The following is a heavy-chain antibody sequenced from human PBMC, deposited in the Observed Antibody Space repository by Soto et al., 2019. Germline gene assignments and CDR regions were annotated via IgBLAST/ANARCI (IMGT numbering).Heavy chain of an antibody. Sequence: SETLSLTGTVSGGSISSYYWSWIRQPPGKGLEWIGYIYYSGSTNYNPSLKSRVTISVDTSKNQFSLKLSSVTAADTAVYYCAREPPGIAAAGYFDYWGQGTLVTVSS. CDR2: IYYSGST. D-gene: IGHD6-13*01. V-gene: IGHV4-59*01. CDR3: AREPPGIAAAGYFDY. CDR1: GGSISSYY. J-gene: IGHJ4*02.